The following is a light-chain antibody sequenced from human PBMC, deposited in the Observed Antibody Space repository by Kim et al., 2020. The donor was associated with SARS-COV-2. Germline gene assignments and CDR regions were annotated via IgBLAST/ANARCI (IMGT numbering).Light chain of an antibody. CDR1: SGHSSYV. Sequence: ASVKLTCTLSSGHSSYVIAWHQQQPEKGPRYLMKVNSDGSHSKGDGIPDRFSGSSSGAERYLTISSLQSEDEADYYCQTWGTGIRVFGGGTQLT. CDR3: QTWGTGIRV. CDR2: VNSDGSH. V-gene: IGLV4-69*01. J-gene: IGLJ2*01.